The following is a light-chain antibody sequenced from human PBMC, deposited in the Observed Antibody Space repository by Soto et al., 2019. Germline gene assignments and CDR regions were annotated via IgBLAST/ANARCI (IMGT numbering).Light chain of an antibody. Sequence: QSALTQPSSMSGSPGQSITICCTGTSSDIGAYEHVSWYQQRPGRAPKVLIYDVRIRPSEVSNRFSGSKSGDTASLTISGLQAEDEAVYYCASKTTSSTVLFGGGTKLTVL. J-gene: IGLJ2*01. CDR2: DVR. CDR1: SSDIGAYEH. CDR3: ASKTTSSTVL. V-gene: IGLV2-14*03.